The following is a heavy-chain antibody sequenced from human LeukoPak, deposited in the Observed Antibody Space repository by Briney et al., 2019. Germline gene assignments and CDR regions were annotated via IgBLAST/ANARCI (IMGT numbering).Heavy chain of an antibody. J-gene: IGHJ4*02. CDR1: GGSVSNTLHY. CDR3: ARLTKGRYFDYIFDY. D-gene: IGHD3-9*01. V-gene: IGHV4-39*01. CDR2: INYIGSS. Sequence: SGTLSLTCSVSGGSVSNTLHYWGWIRQPPGKGLEWIGNINYIGSSAYNPSLRSRVTVSVDTTKNQFSLKMRSLTAADTAVYYCARLTKGRYFDYIFDYWGQGSLVTVSS.